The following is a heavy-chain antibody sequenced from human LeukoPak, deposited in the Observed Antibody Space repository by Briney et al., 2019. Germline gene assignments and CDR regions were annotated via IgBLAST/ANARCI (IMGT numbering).Heavy chain of an antibody. CDR2: IKQDGSEK. J-gene: IGHJ6*03. D-gene: IGHD5-12*01. CDR3: ARTKGGGYDYYYYYYMDV. Sequence: PGGSLRLSCAASGFTFSSYWMSWVRQAPGKGLEWVANIKQDGSEKYYVNSVKGRFTISRDNAKNSLYLQMNSLRAEDTAVYYCARTKGGGYDYYYYYYMDVWGKGTTVTVSS. V-gene: IGHV3-7*01. CDR1: GFTFSSYW.